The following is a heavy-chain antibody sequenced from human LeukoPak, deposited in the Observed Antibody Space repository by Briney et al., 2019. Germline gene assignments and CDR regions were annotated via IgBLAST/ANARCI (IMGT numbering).Heavy chain of an antibody. J-gene: IGHJ6*03. CDR3: AREGGVRGITYYYMVV. CDR1: GFTFIRNW. Sequence: GGSLTHSCPASGFTFIRNWMSWVRPASGRGLEWVGTIKEDGSEKQYVDSVKGRFTISRDNAKNSLYLQMSSLRAEDTAVYYCAREGGVRGITYYYMVVWGKGTTVSVSS. V-gene: IGHV3-7*01. D-gene: IGHD3-10*01. CDR2: IKEDGSEK.